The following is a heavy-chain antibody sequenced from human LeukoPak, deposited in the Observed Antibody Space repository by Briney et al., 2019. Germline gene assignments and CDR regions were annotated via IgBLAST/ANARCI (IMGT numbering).Heavy chain of an antibody. D-gene: IGHD2-2*01. CDR3: TRDWHCSSTSCYSLD. J-gene: IGHJ4*02. Sequence: GRSLRLSCTGSGFIFGDYAMSWIRQAPGKGLEWVGFIRSKASGATTDYAASVKGRFTISRDDSKRIAYLQTNTLKTEDSALYYCTRDWHCSSTSCYSLDWAQGTLVTVSS. CDR1: GFIFGDYA. V-gene: IGHV3-49*03. CDR2: IRSKASGATT.